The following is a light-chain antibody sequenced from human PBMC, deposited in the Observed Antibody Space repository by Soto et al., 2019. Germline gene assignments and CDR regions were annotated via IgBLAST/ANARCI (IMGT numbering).Light chain of an antibody. CDR3: QQSYSTPWT. CDR2: KAS. J-gene: IGKJ1*01. V-gene: IGKV1-5*03. Sequence: DIQMTQSPCTLSASVGDRVTITCRASQSISSWLAWYQQKPGKAPKLLIYKASSLESGVPSRFSGSGSGTEFTLTISSLQPEDFATYYCQQSYSTPWTFGQGTKVDIK. CDR1: QSISSW.